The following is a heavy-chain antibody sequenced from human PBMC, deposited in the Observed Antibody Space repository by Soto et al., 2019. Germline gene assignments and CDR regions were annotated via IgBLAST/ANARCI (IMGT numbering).Heavy chain of an antibody. J-gene: IGHJ6*02. Sequence: QVQLVQSGPEMKWPGASVKVSCQASGYTFTSHNISWVRQAPGQGLEWMGWISPYSGNTDYAQNLQGRVNMTTDTLTSTAYMELRSLRSDDAAVYYCARDTQERLFYYYYGLDVWGQGTTVTVSS. CDR1: GYTFTSHN. CDR2: ISPYSGNT. D-gene: IGHD1-1*01. V-gene: IGHV1-18*04. CDR3: ARDTQERLFYYYYGLDV.